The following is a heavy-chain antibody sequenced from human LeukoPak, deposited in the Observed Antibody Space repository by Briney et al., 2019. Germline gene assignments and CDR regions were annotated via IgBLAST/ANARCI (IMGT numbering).Heavy chain of an antibody. D-gene: IGHD3-10*01. V-gene: IGHV3-21*01. CDR1: GFTFSNYG. CDR3: ARGRSITLLRGVAMSDGFDI. CDR2: TDTSGNYI. J-gene: IGHJ3*02. Sequence: NPGGSLRLSCAASGFTFSNYGMNWVRQAPGKGLEWVSFTDTSGNYIYYGDSVKGRFTISRDNAKNLVFLQMNGLRAEDTAVYYSARGRSITLLRGVAMSDGFDIWGQGAMVAVSS.